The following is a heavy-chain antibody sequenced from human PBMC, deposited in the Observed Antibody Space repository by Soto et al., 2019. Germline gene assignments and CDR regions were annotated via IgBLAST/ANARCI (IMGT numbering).Heavy chain of an antibody. CDR3: ARRGANHPSPDFDH. D-gene: IGHD1-26*01. CDR1: GFTFSSYA. Sequence: QVQLVESGGGVVQPGRSLRLSCAASGFTFSSYAMHWVRQAPGKGLEWVAVISYDGSNKYYADSVKGRFTISRDNSKNTLYLQMNSLRAEDTAVYYCARRGANHPSPDFDHWGQGTLVTVSS. V-gene: IGHV3-30-3*01. J-gene: IGHJ4*02. CDR2: ISYDGSNK.